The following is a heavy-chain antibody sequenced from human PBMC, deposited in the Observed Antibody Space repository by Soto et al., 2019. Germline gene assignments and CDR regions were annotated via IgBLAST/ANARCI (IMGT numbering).Heavy chain of an antibody. CDR1: GFTFSSYA. Sequence: GGSLRLSCAASGFTFSSYAMHWVRQAPGKGLEWVAVISYDGSNKYYADSVKGRFTISRDNSKNTLYLQMNSLRAEDTAVYYCARDYSSSGRVDYWGQGTLVTVSS. D-gene: IGHD6-13*01. CDR3: ARDYSSSGRVDY. CDR2: ISYDGSNK. V-gene: IGHV3-30-3*01. J-gene: IGHJ4*02.